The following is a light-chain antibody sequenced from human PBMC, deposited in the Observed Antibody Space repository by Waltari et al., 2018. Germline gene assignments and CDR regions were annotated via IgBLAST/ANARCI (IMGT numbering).Light chain of an antibody. CDR1: QSVTNNY. V-gene: IGKV3-20*01. CDR3: QQYGVSPET. CDR2: AAS. Sequence: EIVLTQSPGTLSLSPGERAALPCRASQSVTNNYLAWYQQKPGQSPRLLIFAASYRATGIPDRFTGSGSGTDFSLTISRLEPEDFAVYYCQQYGVSPETFGQGSKVEIK. J-gene: IGKJ1*01.